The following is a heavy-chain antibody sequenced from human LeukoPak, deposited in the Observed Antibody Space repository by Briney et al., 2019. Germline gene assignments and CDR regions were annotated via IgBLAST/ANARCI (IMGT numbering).Heavy chain of an antibody. Sequence: QAGGSLRLSCAASGFTFSSYWMHWVRHAPGKGLVWVSRINSDGSSTSYADSVKGRFTISRDNAKNTPYLQMNSLRAEDTAVYCCARDRTCSGGSCYYGAFDIWGQGTMVTVSS. D-gene: IGHD2-15*01. J-gene: IGHJ3*02. CDR1: GFTFSSYW. CDR3: ARDRTCSGGSCYYGAFDI. CDR2: INSDGSST. V-gene: IGHV3-74*01.